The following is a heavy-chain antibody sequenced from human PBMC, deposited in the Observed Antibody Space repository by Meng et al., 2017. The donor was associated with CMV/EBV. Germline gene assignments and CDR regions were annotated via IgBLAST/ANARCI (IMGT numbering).Heavy chain of an antibody. Sequence: CRASGYNFTSYAMHWVRQAPGQRLEWMGWINAGNGNTKYSQKFQGRVTITRDTSASTAYMELSSLRSEDTAVYYCARDFSWDSSGYHYWGQGTLVTVSS. V-gene: IGHV1-3*01. J-gene: IGHJ4*02. CDR3: ARDFSWDSSGYHY. D-gene: IGHD3-22*01. CDR1: GYNFTSYA. CDR2: INAGNGNT.